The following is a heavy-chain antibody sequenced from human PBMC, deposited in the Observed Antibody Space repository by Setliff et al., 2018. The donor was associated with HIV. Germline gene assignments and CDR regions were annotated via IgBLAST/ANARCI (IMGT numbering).Heavy chain of an antibody. CDR1: GYTFTGYY. D-gene: IGHD3-10*01. Sequence: GASVKVSCKASGYTFTGYYIHCVRQAPGQGLEWMGWLNPNSGGTNYAQKFQAWVTMTRDTSISTAYMELSRLRSDDTAVYYCARGTMVRGVIYYYYGMDVWGQGTTVTVSS. CDR2: LNPNSGGT. CDR3: ARGTMVRGVIYYYYGMDV. V-gene: IGHV1-2*04. J-gene: IGHJ6*02.